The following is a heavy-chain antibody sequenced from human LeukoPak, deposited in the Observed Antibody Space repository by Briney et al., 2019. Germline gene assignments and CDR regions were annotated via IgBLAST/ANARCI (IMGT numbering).Heavy chain of an antibody. V-gene: IGHV4-34*01. D-gene: IGHD3-10*01. Sequence: SETLSLTCAVYSGSFSGYCWTWFRQPPGKGLEWIGEFNHSLGAKYNPSFKSRVTISVATSNNNLSLSLNSVTAADTAVYYCAASLWFGIYPDYWGQGSLVTVSS. CDR3: AASLWFGIYPDY. CDR2: FNHSLGA. CDR1: SGSFSGYC. J-gene: IGHJ4*02.